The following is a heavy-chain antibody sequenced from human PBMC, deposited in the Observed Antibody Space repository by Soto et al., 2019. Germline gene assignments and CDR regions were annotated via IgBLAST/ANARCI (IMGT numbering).Heavy chain of an antibody. CDR1: GFTLRTYD. Sequence: GGSLRLSCAASGFTLRTYDMHWVRQGTGKGLEWVSGITAAGDPYYPGSVRGRFTISRDNDENSLHLQMNSLRDGDTAVYYCARSPDYRYNSGGKSGAFDISGQGTMVAVSS. V-gene: IGHV3-13*05. J-gene: IGHJ3*02. CDR3: ARSPDYRYNSGGKSGAFDI. CDR2: ITAAGDP. D-gene: IGHD1-20*01.